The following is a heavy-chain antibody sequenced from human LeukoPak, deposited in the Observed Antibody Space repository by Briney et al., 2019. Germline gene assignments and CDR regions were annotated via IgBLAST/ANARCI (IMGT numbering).Heavy chain of an antibody. Sequence: SVNVSCKASGGTFSSYAISWVRQAPGQGLEWMGGLIPIFGTANYAQKFQGRVTITTDESTSTAYMELSRRRSEATAVYCSARAAEWFGDDNHYYMDVWGKGTTVSVSS. J-gene: IGHJ6*03. CDR3: ARAAEWFGDDNHYYMDV. D-gene: IGHD3-10*01. CDR2: LIPIFGTA. CDR1: GGTFSSYA. V-gene: IGHV1-69*05.